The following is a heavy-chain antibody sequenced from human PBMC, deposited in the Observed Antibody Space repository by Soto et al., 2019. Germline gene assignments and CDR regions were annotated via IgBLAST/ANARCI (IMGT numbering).Heavy chain of an antibody. D-gene: IGHD6-25*01. CDR1: SGSFSGNY. Sequence: SETLSLTCSIYSGSFSGNYWSWIRQPPGKGLEWIGEIRQSGNTKYSPYLKSRLSISIDTSKKQLSLNLASVSAADTAVYYCARAPKVSGSCKTRPYXWGQGPLFTVSX. J-gene: IGHJ4*02. CDR2: IRQSGNT. V-gene: IGHV4-34*01. CDR3: ARAPKVSGSCKTRPYX.